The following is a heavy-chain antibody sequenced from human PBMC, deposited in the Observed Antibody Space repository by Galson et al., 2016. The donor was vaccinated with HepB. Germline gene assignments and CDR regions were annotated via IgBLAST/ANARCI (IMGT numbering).Heavy chain of an antibody. CDR3: ARGTYYDSATRFDH. CDR2: INHSGNT. D-gene: IGHD5-12*01. Sequence: TLSLTCTVYGGSFSGYFWSWIRQPPGKGLEWIGEINHSGNTNYDPSLKSRVNLSVDMSKKQISLELTSVTAADTAIYFCARGTYYDSATRFDHWGQGSLVTVAS. J-gene: IGHJ5*02. V-gene: IGHV4-34*01. CDR1: GGSFSGYF.